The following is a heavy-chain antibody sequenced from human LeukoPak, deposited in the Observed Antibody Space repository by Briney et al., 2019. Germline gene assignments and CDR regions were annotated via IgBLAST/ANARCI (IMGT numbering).Heavy chain of an antibody. V-gene: IGHV1-18*01. D-gene: IGHD6-13*01. Sequence: ASVKVSCKASGYTFTSYGISWVRQAPGQGLEGMGWISAYNGNTNYAQKLQGRVTMTTDTSTSTAYMELRSLRSDDTAVYYCVRDQVVLAAALLNFDYWGQGTLVTVSS. CDR2: ISAYNGNT. CDR1: GYTFTSYG. CDR3: VRDQVVLAAALLNFDY. J-gene: IGHJ4*02.